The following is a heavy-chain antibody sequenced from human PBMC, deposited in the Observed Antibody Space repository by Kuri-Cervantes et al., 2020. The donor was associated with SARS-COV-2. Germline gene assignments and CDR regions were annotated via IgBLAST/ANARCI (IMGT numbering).Heavy chain of an antibody. CDR1: GYTFTSYG. J-gene: IGHJ4*02. D-gene: IGHD4-17*01. Sequence: ASVKVSCKASGYTFTSYGISWVRQAPGQGLEWMGWISAYNGNTNYAQKLQGRVTMTTDTSTSTAYMELRSLRSDDTAAYYCASRVREDYGEDYWGQGTLVTVSS. CDR2: ISAYNGNT. V-gene: IGHV1-18*01. CDR3: ASRVREDYGEDY.